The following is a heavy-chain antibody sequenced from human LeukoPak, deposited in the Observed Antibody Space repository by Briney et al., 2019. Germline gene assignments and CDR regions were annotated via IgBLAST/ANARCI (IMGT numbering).Heavy chain of an antibody. V-gene: IGHV3-21*01. Sequence: KTGGSLRLSCAASGFTFSSYSMNWVRQAPGKGLEWVSSISSSSSYIYYADSVKGRFTISRDNAKNSLYLQMNSLRAEDTAVYYCARATRYPAGDAFDIWGQGTMVTVSS. CDR2: ISSSSSYI. CDR3: ARATRYPAGDAFDI. J-gene: IGHJ3*02. CDR1: GFTFSSYS. D-gene: IGHD1-1*01.